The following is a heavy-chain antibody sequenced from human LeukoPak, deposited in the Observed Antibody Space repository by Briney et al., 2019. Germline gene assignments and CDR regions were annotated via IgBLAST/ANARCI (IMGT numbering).Heavy chain of an antibody. Sequence: ASVKVSCKASGYTFTSYGINWVRQAPGQGLEWMGWINGNNGKTNYARKLQGRVTMTTDTSTSTVYMELRSLRSDDTAVYHCARGTVSGQDYYYMDVWGTGTTVSVSS. V-gene: IGHV1-18*01. CDR3: ARGTVSGQDYYYMDV. CDR1: GYTFTSYG. D-gene: IGHD2-15*01. J-gene: IGHJ6*03. CDR2: INGNNGKT.